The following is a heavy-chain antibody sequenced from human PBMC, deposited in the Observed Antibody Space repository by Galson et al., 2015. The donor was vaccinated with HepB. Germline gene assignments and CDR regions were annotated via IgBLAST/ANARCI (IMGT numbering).Heavy chain of an antibody. CDR3: AAGISSGSYYWDAFDI. V-gene: IGHV1-58*02. CDR1: GFTFTSSA. J-gene: IGHJ3*02. Sequence: SVKVSCKASGFTFTSSAMQWVRQARGQRLEWIGWIVVGSGNTNYAQKFQERVTITRDMSTSTAYMELSSLRSEDTAVYYCAAGISSGSYYWDAFDIWGQGTMVTVSS. D-gene: IGHD1-26*01. CDR2: IVVGSGNT.